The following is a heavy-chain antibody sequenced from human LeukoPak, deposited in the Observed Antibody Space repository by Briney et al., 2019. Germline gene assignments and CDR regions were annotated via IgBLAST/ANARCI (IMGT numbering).Heavy chain of an antibody. V-gene: IGHV6-1*01. CDR1: GDSVSSNTAA. CDR3: ARDVANMYSSSWYDY. D-gene: IGHD6-13*01. Sequence: SQTLSLTCAISGDSVSSNTAAWNRIRQSPSRGLEWLGRTYYRSKWYNDYAVSVKSRITINPDTSKNQFSLQLNSVTPEDTAVYYCARDVANMYSSSWYDYWGQGTLVTVSS. J-gene: IGHJ4*02. CDR2: TYYRSKWYN.